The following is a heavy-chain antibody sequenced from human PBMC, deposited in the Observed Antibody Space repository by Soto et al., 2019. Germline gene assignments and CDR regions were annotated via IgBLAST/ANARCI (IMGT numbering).Heavy chain of an antibody. V-gene: IGHV4-39*01. CDR3: ARPRDCTNGVCSDFDY. CDR1: GGSISSSSYY. J-gene: IGHJ4*02. D-gene: IGHD2-8*01. Sequence: QLQLQESGPGLVKPSETLSLTCTVSGGSISSSSYYWGWIRQPPGKGLEWIGSIYYSGRTYYNPSPTSRVTISVDTSKNQFSLKLSSVTAADTAVYYCARPRDCTNGVCSDFDYRGQGTLVTVSS. CDR2: IYYSGRT.